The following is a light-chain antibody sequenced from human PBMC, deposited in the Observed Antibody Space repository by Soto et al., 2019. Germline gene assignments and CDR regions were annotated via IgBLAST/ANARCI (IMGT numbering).Light chain of an antibody. CDR3: LQTRGYPST. CDR2: ETC. CDR1: QGIDSY. V-gene: IGKV1-9*01. J-gene: IGKJ4*01. Sequence: SQGIDSYLAWYQQRPGKVPQLLIYETCILQSGVSSIFSASGCVRDCTLVSGSLQAEDFETDVCLQTRGYPSTFGGGTKVDIK.